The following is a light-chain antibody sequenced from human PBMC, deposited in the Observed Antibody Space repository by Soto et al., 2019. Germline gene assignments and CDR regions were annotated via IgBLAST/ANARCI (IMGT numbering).Light chain of an antibody. CDR2: GAS. J-gene: IGKJ1*01. V-gene: IGKV3-20*01. CDR3: QQYVASPWT. CDR1: QSVSANY. Sequence: EIVLTQSPGTLSLSPGERATLSCRASQSVSANYLAWYQQKPGQAPRLVVYGASIRATGIPERFSGSGSGTDLTLTISRLEPGDFAVYYCQQYVASPWTFGQGTKVEIK.